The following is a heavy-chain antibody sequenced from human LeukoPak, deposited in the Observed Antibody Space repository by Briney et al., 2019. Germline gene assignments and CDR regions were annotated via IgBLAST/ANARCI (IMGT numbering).Heavy chain of an antibody. CDR2: ISSSSSYI. CDR3: ARSFLSIAAAATDY. V-gene: IGHV3-21*01. CDR1: GFTFSSYS. J-gene: IGHJ4*02. Sequence: GGSLRPSCAASGFTFSSYSMNWVRQAPGKGLEWVSSISSSSSYIYYADSVKGRFTISRDNAKNSLYLQMNSLRAEDTAVYYCARSFLSIAAAATDYWGQGTLVTVSS. D-gene: IGHD6-13*01.